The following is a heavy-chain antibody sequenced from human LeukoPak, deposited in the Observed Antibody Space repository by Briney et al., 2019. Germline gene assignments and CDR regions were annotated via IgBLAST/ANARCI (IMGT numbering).Heavy chain of an antibody. V-gene: IGHV4-38-2*02. D-gene: IGHD3-22*01. J-gene: IGHJ4*02. CDR1: GYSMRNGYY. CDR2: TYYNGNT. Sequence: SETLSLTCTVSGYSMRNGYYWGWIRQPPGKGLEWIARTYYNGNTYYNPSLKSRFTISADTSKNQFSLNLSSLTAADTAVYYCARGLYYYDSSGYSPFDHWGQGTLVTVSS. CDR3: ARGLYYYDSSGYSPFDH.